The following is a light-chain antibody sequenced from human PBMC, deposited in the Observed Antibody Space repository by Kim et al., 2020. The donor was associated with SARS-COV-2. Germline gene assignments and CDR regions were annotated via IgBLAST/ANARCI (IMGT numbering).Light chain of an antibody. J-gene: IGKJ2*01. V-gene: IGKV3-15*01. CDR2: GTS. Sequence: VSPGERATLPCRTRQSVSTNLAWYQQKPGQAPRLLIYGTSTRATGIPARFSGSGSGTEFTLTISSLQSEDFAIYYCQQYNMWPPYIFGQGTKLEI. CDR3: QQYNMWPPYI. CDR1: QSVSTN.